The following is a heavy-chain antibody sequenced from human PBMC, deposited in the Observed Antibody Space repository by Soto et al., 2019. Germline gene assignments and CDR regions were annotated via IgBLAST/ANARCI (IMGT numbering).Heavy chain of an antibody. CDR3: ARVYYDSSGYYVTMAFDI. Sequence: GGSLRLSCAVSGFTFSDYYMSWICQAQGTRLEWVSYVCICGSTISYADSVKGRFTISRDNAKNSLYLQMNSLRAEDTGVYYCARVYYDSSGYYVTMAFDIWGKGTMVTVSS. J-gene: IGHJ3*02. D-gene: IGHD3-22*01. V-gene: IGHV3-11*01. CDR1: GFTFSDYY. CDR2: VCICGSTI.